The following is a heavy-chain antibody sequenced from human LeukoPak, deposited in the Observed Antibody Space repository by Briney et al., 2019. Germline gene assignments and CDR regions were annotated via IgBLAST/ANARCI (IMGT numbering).Heavy chain of an antibody. J-gene: IGHJ4*02. CDR3: ARDDGYRSHY. V-gene: IGHV1-24*01. D-gene: IGHD3-16*02. Sequence: ASVKVSCKVSGYTLTELSMHWVRQAPGKGLEWMGGFDLEDGETIYAQRFRGRVTMTEDTSTDTAYMELRSLRSDDTAVYYCARDDGYRSHYWGQGTLVTVSS. CDR1: GYTLTELS. CDR2: FDLEDGET.